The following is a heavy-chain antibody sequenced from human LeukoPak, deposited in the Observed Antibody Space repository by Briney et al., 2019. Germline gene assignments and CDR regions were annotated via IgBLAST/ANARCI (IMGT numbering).Heavy chain of an antibody. Sequence: GGSLRLSCAASGFTFSDHAMSWVRQAPGKGLEWVAVIWYDGSNKYYADSVKGRFTISRDNSKNTLYLQMNSLRAEDTAVYYCARDGSLAYCGGDCYSGGLDYWGQGTLVTVSS. V-gene: IGHV3-33*08. J-gene: IGHJ4*02. D-gene: IGHD2-21*02. CDR3: ARDGSLAYCGGDCYSGGLDY. CDR1: GFTFSDHA. CDR2: IWYDGSNK.